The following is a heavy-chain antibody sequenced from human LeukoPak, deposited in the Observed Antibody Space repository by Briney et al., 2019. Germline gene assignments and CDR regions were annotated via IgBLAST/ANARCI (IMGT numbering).Heavy chain of an antibody. J-gene: IGHJ5*02. CDR1: GFTFSSYA. CDR2: ISCDGSNK. CDR3: ARDPGYCSGGSCYNWFDP. V-gene: IGHV3-30*01. Sequence: GGSLRLSCAASGFTFSSYAMHWVRQAPGKGLEWVAVISCDGSNKYYADSVKGRFTISRDNSKNTLYLQMNSLRAEDTAVYYCARDPGYCSGGSCYNWFDPWGQGTLVTVSS. D-gene: IGHD2-15*01.